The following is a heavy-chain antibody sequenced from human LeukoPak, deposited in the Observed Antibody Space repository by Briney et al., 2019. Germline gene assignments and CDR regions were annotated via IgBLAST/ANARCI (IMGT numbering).Heavy chain of an antibody. CDR2: INHSGST. D-gene: IGHD2-2*01. V-gene: IGHV4-34*01. Sequence: PGGALRLSCAASGFTFSSYGMNWVRQPPGKGLEWIGEINHSGSTNYNPSPKSRVTISVDTSKNQFSLKLSSVTAADTAVYYCARRTFDAFDIWGQGTMVTVSS. J-gene: IGHJ3*02. CDR3: ARRTFDAFDI. CDR1: GFTFSSYG.